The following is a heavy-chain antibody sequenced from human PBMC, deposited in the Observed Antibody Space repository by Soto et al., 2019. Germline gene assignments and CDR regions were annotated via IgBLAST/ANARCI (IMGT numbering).Heavy chain of an antibody. CDR2: IYYSGIT. CDR3: AKGVTVCGTVSRFWLDP. CDR1: GASISSGDYY. Sequence: QVRLQESGPGLVKPSQTLSLKCTVSGASISSGDYYWSWVRQPPGKGLEWIGYIYYSGITYFNPSLKSRVAISMETSKNQLFLTLSSVTAAETAVYFCAKGVTVCGTVSRFWLDPWGQGTLVTVSS. J-gene: IGHJ5*02. V-gene: IGHV4-30-4*01. D-gene: IGHD4-17*01.